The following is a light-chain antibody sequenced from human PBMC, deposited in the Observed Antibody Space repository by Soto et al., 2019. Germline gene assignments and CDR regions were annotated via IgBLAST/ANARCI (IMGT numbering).Light chain of an antibody. Sequence: EIVMTQSPATLSVSPGERATLSCRASESVNNNLAWYQQKPGQAPRLIIYFASTRATRIPAMFSGSGSGTDFTINISSLQSEDFAVYYCQQYNKCPLTFGGGTKVETK. CDR1: ESVNNN. CDR2: FAS. J-gene: IGKJ4*01. V-gene: IGKV3-15*01. CDR3: QQYNKCPLT.